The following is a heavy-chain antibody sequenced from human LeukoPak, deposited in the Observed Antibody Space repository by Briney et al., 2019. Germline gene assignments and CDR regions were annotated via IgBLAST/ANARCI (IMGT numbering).Heavy chain of an antibody. J-gene: IGHJ6*02. V-gene: IGHV1-8*01. Sequence: ASVKVSCKASGYTFTSYDINWVRQATGQGLEWMGWMNPNSGNTGYAQKFQGRVTMTRNTSISTAYMKLSSLRSEDTAVYYCARAETLYDFWSGYYDYYYYGMDVWGQGTTVTVSS. D-gene: IGHD3-3*01. CDR1: GYTFTSYD. CDR3: ARAETLYDFWSGYYDYYYYGMDV. CDR2: MNPNSGNT.